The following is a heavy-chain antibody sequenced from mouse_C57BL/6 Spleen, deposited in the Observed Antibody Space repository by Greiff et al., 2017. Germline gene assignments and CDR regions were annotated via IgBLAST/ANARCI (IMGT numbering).Heavy chain of an antibody. CDR3: ARGGNWFAY. J-gene: IGHJ3*01. CDR2: IDPSDSET. V-gene: IGHV1-52*01. Sequence: QVQLQQPGAELVRPGSSVKLSCKASGYTFTSYWMHWVKQRPIQGLEWIGNIDPSDSETHYNQKFKDKATLTIYKSSSTAYMQRRSLTSEDSAVYYCARGGNWFAYWGQGTLVTVSA. D-gene: IGHD2-1*01. CDR1: GYTFTSYW.